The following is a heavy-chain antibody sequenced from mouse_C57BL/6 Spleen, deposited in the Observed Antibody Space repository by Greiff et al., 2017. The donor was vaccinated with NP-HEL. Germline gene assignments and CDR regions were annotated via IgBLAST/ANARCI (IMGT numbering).Heavy chain of an antibody. CDR3: VRHGELYLYYAMDY. D-gene: IGHD5-1*01. J-gene: IGHJ4*01. Sequence: DVQLVESGGGLVQPKGSLKLSCAASGFSFNTYAMNWVRQAPGKGLEWVARIRSKSNNYATYYADSVKDRFTISRDDSESMLYLQMNNLKTEDTAMYYCVRHGELYLYYAMDYWGQGTSVTVSS. V-gene: IGHV10-1*01. CDR1: GFSFNTYA. CDR2: IRSKSNNYAT.